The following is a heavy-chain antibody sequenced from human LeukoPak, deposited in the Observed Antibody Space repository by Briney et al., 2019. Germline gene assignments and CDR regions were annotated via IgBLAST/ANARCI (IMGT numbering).Heavy chain of an antibody. J-gene: IGHJ5*02. CDR1: GYTFTSYG. CDR2: INPNSGGT. D-gene: IGHD3-22*01. Sequence: ASVKVSCKASGYTFTSYGISWVRQAPGQGLEWMGWINPNSGGTNYAQKFQGRVTMTRDTSISTAYMELSRLRSDDTAVYYCARGGYYYDSSGGNWFDPWGQGTLVTVSS. V-gene: IGHV1-2*02. CDR3: ARGGYYYDSSGGNWFDP.